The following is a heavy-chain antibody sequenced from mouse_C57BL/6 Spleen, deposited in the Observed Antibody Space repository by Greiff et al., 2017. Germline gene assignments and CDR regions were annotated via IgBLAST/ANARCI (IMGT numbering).Heavy chain of an antibody. CDR1: GYAFSSSW. V-gene: IGHV1-82*01. J-gene: IGHJ2*01. D-gene: IGHD1-1*01. CDR3: ARDYYGSSYIDD. Sequence: QVQLKESGPELVKPGASVKISCKASGYAFSSSWMNWVKQRPGKGLEWIGRIYPGDGDTNYNGKFKGKDTMTADKSHSTAYMQLSSLTSEDSAVYFCARDYYGSSYIDDWGKGTTLTVSS. CDR2: IYPGDGDT.